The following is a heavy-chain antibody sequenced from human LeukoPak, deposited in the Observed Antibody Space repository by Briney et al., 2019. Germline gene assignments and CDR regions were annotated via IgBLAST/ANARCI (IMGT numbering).Heavy chain of an antibody. CDR1: GGSISSYY. J-gene: IGHJ4*02. V-gene: IGHV4-59*01. D-gene: IGHD3-22*01. Sequence: SETLSLTCTVSGGSISSYYWSWIRQPPGKGLERIGYIYYSGSTNYNPSLKSRVTISVDTSKNQFSLKLSSVTAADTAVYYCAGASYDSSGVHWGQGTLVTVSS. CDR2: IYYSGST. CDR3: AGASYDSSGVH.